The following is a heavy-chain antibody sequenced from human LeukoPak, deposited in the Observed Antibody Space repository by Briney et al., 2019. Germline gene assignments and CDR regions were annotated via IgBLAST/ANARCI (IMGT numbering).Heavy chain of an antibody. D-gene: IGHD2-21*01. Sequence: ASVKVSCKASGYTFTSYGIIWVRQAPGQGLECMGWISAYNGNTNYAQNLQGRVTMTTDTSTSTAYMELRSLRSDDTAVYYCARGPIAGSSGFEFDPWGQGTLVTVSS. CDR2: ISAYNGNT. J-gene: IGHJ5*02. CDR3: ARGPIAGSSGFEFDP. V-gene: IGHV1-18*01. CDR1: GYTFTSYG.